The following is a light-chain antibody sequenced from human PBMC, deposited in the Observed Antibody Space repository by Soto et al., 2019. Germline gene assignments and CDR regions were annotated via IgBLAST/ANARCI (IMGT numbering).Light chain of an antibody. CDR1: QSISDT. V-gene: IGKV3-11*01. Sequence: ETVMTQSPATLSVSPGGRATLSCRASQSISDTLAWYQQKPGQAPRLLIYGASSRATGIPARFSGSGSGTDFTLTISGLEPEDFAVYYCQQRSNWLISFGPGTKVDI. CDR3: QQRSNWLIS. J-gene: IGKJ3*01. CDR2: GAS.